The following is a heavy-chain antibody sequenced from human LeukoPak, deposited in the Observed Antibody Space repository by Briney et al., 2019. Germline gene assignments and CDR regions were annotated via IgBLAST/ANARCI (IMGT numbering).Heavy chain of an antibody. D-gene: IGHD3-9*01. CDR3: ARGPYDILTGYHEYFQH. Sequence: GASVKVSCKASGGTFSSYAISWVRQATGQGLEWMGWMNPNSGNTGYAQKFQGRVTMTRNTSISTAYMELSSLRSEDTAVYYCARGPYDILTGYHEYFQHWGQGTLVTVSS. CDR1: GGTFSSYA. CDR2: MNPNSGNT. V-gene: IGHV1-8*02. J-gene: IGHJ1*01.